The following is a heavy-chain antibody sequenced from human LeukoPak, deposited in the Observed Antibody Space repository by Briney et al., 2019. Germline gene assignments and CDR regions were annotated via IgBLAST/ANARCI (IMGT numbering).Heavy chain of an antibody. CDR1: GGTFSSYA. CDR2: IIPILGIA. J-gene: IGHJ4*02. V-gene: IGHV1-69*04. D-gene: IGHD3-22*01. Sequence: ASVKVSCKASGGTFSSYAISWVRQAPGQGLEWMGRIIPILGIANYAQKSQGRVTITADKSTSTAYMELSSLRSEDTAVYYCARDRDSYYYDSSGKFDYWGQGTLVTVSS. CDR3: ARDRDSYYYDSSGKFDY.